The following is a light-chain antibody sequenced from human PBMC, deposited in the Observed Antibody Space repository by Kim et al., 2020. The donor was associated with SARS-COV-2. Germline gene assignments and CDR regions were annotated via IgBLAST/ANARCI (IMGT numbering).Light chain of an antibody. CDR1: QGICNF. Sequence: ASVGDRVTITCRASQGICNFLAWYQEKPGKAPTSLIYSASILQSGVPSKFRGSGSGTDFTLTISSLQPEDFATYYCQHYNGFPFTFGGGTKVDIK. V-gene: IGKV1-16*02. CDR3: QHYNGFPFT. J-gene: IGKJ4*01. CDR2: SAS.